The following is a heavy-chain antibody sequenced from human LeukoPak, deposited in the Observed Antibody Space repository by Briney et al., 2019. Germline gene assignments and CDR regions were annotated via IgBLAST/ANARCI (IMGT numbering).Heavy chain of an antibody. Sequence: SETLSLTCTVSGGSISSYYWSWIRQPPGKGLEWIGYIYYSGSTNYNPSLKSRVTISVDTSKNQFSLKLSSVTAADTAVYYCARGLGVVRSWAEYFQHWGQGTLVTVSS. V-gene: IGHV4-59*12. CDR3: ARGLGVVRSWAEYFQH. CDR2: IYYSGST. J-gene: IGHJ1*01. CDR1: GGSISSYY. D-gene: IGHD3-3*01.